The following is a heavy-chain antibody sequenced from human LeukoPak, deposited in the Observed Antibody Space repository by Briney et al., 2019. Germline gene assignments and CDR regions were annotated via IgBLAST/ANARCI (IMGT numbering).Heavy chain of an antibody. V-gene: IGHV1-69*04. J-gene: IGHJ2*01. D-gene: IGHD6-19*01. CDR2: IIPILGIA. Sequence: SVKVSCKASGGTFSSYAISWVRQAPGQGLEWMGRIIPILGIANYAQKFQGRVTITADKSTSTAYMELSSLRSEDTAVHYCARGGSSGYWYFDLWGRGTLVTVSS. CDR1: GGTFSSYA. CDR3: ARGGSSGYWYFDL.